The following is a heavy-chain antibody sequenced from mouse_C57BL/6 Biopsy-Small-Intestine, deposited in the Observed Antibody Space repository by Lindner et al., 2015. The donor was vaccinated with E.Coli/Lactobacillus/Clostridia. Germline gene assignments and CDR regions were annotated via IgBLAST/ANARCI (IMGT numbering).Heavy chain of an antibody. CDR3: ATRKPYYYDSSGYYYTFNI. Sequence: SVKVSCKVSGYSFTELSMHWVRQAPGKGLEWMGGFDPEDGETIYAQKFQGRVTMTEDTSTDTAYMELSSLRSEDTAVYYCATRKPYYYDSSGYYYTFNIWGQGTMVTVSS. CDR2: FDPEDGET. V-gene: IGHV1-18*01. D-gene: IGHD1-1*01. J-gene: IGHJ3*01. CDR1: GYSFTELS.